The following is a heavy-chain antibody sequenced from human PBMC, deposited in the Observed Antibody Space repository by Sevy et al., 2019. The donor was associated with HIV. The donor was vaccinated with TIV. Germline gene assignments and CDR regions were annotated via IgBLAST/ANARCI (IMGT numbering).Heavy chain of an antibody. CDR2: ISSSSSYI. Sequence: GESLKISCAASGFTFSSYSMNWVRQAPGKGLEWVSSISSSSSYIYYADSVKGRFTISRDNAKNPLYLQMNSLRAEDTAVYYCASRYCSGGSCLFDPWGQGTLVTVSS. J-gene: IGHJ5*02. CDR3: ASRYCSGGSCLFDP. V-gene: IGHV3-21*01. CDR1: GFTFSSYS. D-gene: IGHD2-15*01.